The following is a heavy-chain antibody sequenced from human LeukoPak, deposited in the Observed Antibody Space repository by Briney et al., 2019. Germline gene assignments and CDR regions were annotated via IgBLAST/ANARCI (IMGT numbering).Heavy chain of an antibody. Sequence: SQTLSLTFTVSGGSISSGGYYWSWIRQPPGKGLEWIGYIYHSGSTYYNPSLKSRVTISVDRSKNQFSLKLSSVTAADTAVYYCARVKVRLGYFDYWGQGTLVTVSS. V-gene: IGHV4-30-2*01. D-gene: IGHD3-16*01. J-gene: IGHJ4*02. CDR3: ARVKVRLGYFDY. CDR2: IYHSGST. CDR1: GGSISSGGYY.